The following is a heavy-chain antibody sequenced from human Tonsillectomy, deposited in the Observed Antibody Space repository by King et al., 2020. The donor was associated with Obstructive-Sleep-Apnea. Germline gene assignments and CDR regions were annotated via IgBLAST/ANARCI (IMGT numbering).Heavy chain of an antibody. CDR3: AKGGCSSTTCSFDY. D-gene: IGHD2-2*01. Sequence: VQLVESGGGLVQPGRSLRLSCAVSGLAFDDFAMHWVLQTPGKGLEWVSGISWNSCRIGYADSVKGRLTISSDNAKNSLYLQMKSLIAEDTAWYYCAKGGCSSTTCSFDYWGQGTLVTVSS. V-gene: IGHV3-9*01. J-gene: IGHJ4*02. CDR1: GLAFDDFA. CDR2: ISWNSCRI.